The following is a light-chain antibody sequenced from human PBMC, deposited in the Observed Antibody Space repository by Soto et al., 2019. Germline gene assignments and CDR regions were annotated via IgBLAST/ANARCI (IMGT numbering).Light chain of an antibody. J-gene: IGKJ1*01. CDR1: QSISDT. CDR3: QQYNNWPWT. Sequence: EIVMTQSPATLSVSPGGRATLSCKASQSISDTLAWYQQKPGQAPRLLIHGASTRATGFPARFSGSGSGTDCTLTISSLQSEDVAVYYCQQYNNWPWTFGQGTKVDIK. V-gene: IGKV3-15*01. CDR2: GAS.